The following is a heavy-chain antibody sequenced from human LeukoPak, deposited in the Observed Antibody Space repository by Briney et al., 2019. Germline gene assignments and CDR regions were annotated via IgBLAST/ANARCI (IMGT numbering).Heavy chain of an antibody. V-gene: IGHV4-34*01. Sequence: SETLSLTCAVYGGSFSGYYWSWIRQPPGKGLEWIEEINHSGSTNYNPSLKSRVTISVDTSKNQFSLKLSSVTAADTAVYYCARHVGGYSSSWIKPTGYFDYWGQGTLVTVSS. CDR1: GGSFSGYY. D-gene: IGHD6-13*01. J-gene: IGHJ4*02. CDR2: INHSGST. CDR3: ARHVGGYSSSWIKPTGYFDY.